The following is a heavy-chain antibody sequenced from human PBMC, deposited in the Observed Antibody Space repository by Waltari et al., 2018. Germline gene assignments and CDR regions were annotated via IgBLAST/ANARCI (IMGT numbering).Heavy chain of an antibody. CDR1: GFTVSNNY. J-gene: IGHJ4*02. Sequence: EVQLVESGGGLIQPGGSLRLSCAASGFTVSNNYMSWVRQAPGKGLEGVGLIYSGGRTYYADSVKGRFTISRDNSRNTLYLQMNSLRAEDTAVYYCASFTTKTHWGQGTLVTVSS. CDR3: ASFTTKTH. D-gene: IGHD1-1*01. CDR2: IYSGGRT. V-gene: IGHV3-53*01.